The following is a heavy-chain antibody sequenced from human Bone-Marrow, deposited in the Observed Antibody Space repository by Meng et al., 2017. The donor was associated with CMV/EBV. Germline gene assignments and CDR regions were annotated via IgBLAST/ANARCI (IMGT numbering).Heavy chain of an antibody. CDR1: GFTFSSYG. V-gene: IGHV3-30*02. CDR3: ASHNLGYRY. CDR2: IRYDGSNK. D-gene: IGHD5-24*01. Sequence: GESLKISCVVSGFTFSSYGMHWVRQAPGKGLEWVAFIRYDGSNKYYADSVKGRFTISRGNSKNTLFLQMNSLRAEDTAVYYCASHNLGYRYWGQGTLVTVSS. J-gene: IGHJ4*02.